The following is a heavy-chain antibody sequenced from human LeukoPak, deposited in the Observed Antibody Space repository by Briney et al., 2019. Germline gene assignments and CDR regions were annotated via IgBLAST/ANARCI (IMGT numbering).Heavy chain of an antibody. CDR3: ATSPPGPTEESVQQQLVPENYYYYMDV. J-gene: IGHJ6*03. V-gene: IGHV3-7*01. CDR2: IKQDGSEK. CDR1: GFTFSGYW. Sequence: GGSLRLSCAASGFTFSGYWMSWVRQAPGKGLEWVANIKQDGSEKYYVDSVKGRFTISRDNAKNSLYLQMNSLRAEDTAVYYCATSPPGPTEESVQQQLVPENYYYYMDVWGKGTTVTVSS. D-gene: IGHD6-13*01.